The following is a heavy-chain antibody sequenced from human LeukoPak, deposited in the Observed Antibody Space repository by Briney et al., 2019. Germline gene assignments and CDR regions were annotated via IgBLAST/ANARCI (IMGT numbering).Heavy chain of an antibody. V-gene: IGHV1-18*04. CDR1: GYTFTSYG. D-gene: IGHD3-10*01. CDR2: ISANNGYT. Sequence: ASVKVSCKASGYTFTSYGISWVRQAPGQGLEWMAWISANNGYTNYAQKLQGRVTMTTDTSTTTAYMELTSLTSDDTAVYYCARDEHYYGSGTYYRRASTFDIWGQGTMVTVSS. CDR3: ARDEHYYGSGTYYRRASTFDI. J-gene: IGHJ3*02.